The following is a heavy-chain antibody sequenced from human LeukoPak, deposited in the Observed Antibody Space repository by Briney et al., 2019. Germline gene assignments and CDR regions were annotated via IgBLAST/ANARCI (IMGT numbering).Heavy chain of an antibody. J-gene: IGHJ5*02. CDR3: ARRKRSGCSSTSCLLNWFDP. D-gene: IGHD2-2*01. Sequence: SPSLSLTCAVYAGSFSGYCCGWIRQPPGKGREWIGEINHRVSTNYNPSLKSRVTISVDTSKNQFSLKLSSVTAADTAVYYCARRKRSGCSSTSCLLNWFDPWGQGTLVTVSS. CDR2: INHRVST. V-gene: IGHV4-34*01. CDR1: AGSFSGYC.